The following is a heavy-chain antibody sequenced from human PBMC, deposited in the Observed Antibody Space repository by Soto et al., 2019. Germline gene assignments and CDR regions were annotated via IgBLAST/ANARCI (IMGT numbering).Heavy chain of an antibody. Sequence: QVQLVQSGTEVKKPGSSVKVSCKASGGTFRNYPINWVRQAPGQGLEWMGSIFPLTDIPDYAQNFQARLTISAEKSMSTAYMELSSLTSDDTAMYFCERGPLVVLNYFESWGQGTLVTVSS. CDR3: ERGPLVVLNYFES. CDR1: GGTFRNYP. CDR2: IFPLTDIP. J-gene: IGHJ4*02. V-gene: IGHV1-69*02.